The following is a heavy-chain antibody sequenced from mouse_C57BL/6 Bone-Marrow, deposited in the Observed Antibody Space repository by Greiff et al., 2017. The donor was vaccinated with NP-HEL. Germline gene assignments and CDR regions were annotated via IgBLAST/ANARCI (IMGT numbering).Heavy chain of an antibody. CDR1: GFNIKDDY. D-gene: IGHD1-1*01. Sequence: DVKLQESGAELVRPGASVKLSCTASGFNIKDDYMHWVKQRPEQGLEWIGWIDPENGDTEYASKFQGKATITADTSSNTAYLQHSSLTSEDAAVDDCTTSQFITTVDYWGQGTTLTVSS. J-gene: IGHJ2*01. CDR3: TTSQFITTVDY. V-gene: IGHV14-4*01. CDR2: IDPENGDT.